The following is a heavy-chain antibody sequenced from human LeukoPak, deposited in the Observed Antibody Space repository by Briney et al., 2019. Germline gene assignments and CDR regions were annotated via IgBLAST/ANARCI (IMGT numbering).Heavy chain of an antibody. CDR2: INWNGGST. CDR3: ARGGGGYCSGGICYTYYFDY. J-gene: IGHJ4*02. Sequence: GGSLRLSCAASGFTFDDYGMSWVRQAPGKGLEWVSGINWNGGSTGYADSVKGRFTISRDNAKNSLYLQMNSLRAEDTALYYCARGGGGYCSGGICYTYYFDYWGQGTLLTVSS. D-gene: IGHD2-15*01. V-gene: IGHV3-20*04. CDR1: GFTFDDYG.